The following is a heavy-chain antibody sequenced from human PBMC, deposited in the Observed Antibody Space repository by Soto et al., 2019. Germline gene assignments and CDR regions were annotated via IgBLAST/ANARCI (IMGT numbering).Heavy chain of an antibody. CDR1: GASLSSYY. Sequence: QVQLQESGPGLLKPSETLSLTCTVSGASLSSYYWSWIRQPPGKGLEWIGYIYYSGRINYNPSLTSRASISGDTSKNQFSLTLTSVTAADTAVYYCARWLTQETFDVWGQGTMVTVSS. D-gene: IGHD3-9*01. V-gene: IGHV4-59*01. CDR2: IYYSGRI. CDR3: ARWLTQETFDV. J-gene: IGHJ3*01.